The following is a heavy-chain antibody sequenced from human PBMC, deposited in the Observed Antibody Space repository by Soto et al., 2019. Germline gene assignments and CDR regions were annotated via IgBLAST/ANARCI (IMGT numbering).Heavy chain of an antibody. CDR1: GFTFSSYA. CDR3: AKDVDWKYVNFDY. J-gene: IGHJ4*02. Sequence: GGSLRLSCAASGFTFSSYAMSWVRQAPGKGLEWVSAISGSGGSTYYAGSVKGRFTISRDNSKNTLHLDMNSLRTEDTALYYCAKDVDWKYVNFDYWGQGTLVTVSS. CDR2: ISGSGGST. D-gene: IGHD1-7*01. V-gene: IGHV3-23*01.